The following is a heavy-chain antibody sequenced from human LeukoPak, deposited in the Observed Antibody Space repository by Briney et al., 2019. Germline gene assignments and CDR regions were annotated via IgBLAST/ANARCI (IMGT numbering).Heavy chain of an antibody. CDR3: ARDPGTLSGYSIY. J-gene: IGHJ4*02. D-gene: IGHD6-13*01. V-gene: IGHV1-2*02. CDR2: INPNSGGT. Sequence: GASVKVSCKASGYTFTGYYLHRVRQAPGQGLEWMGWINPNSGGTNYAQSFLGRVSMTRDASITTAYMELSSLISDDTAVYYCARDPGTLSGYSIYWGQGTLVTVSS. CDR1: GYTFTGYY.